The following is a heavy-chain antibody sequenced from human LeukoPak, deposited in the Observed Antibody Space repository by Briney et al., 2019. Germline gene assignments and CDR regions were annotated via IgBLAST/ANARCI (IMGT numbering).Heavy chain of an antibody. D-gene: IGHD6-13*01. CDR2: ICGGGTT. V-gene: IGHV3-53*01. CDR3: ATGVASGGPPMC. J-gene: IGHJ4*02. Sequence: GGSVRLSCAASGFTVSSNCLSCVRQAPGKGLKWVSVICGGGTTYYADSVKGRFTISRDNSKNTVYLQMNSLRGEDTGVYYCATGVASGGPPMCWGQGTLVTVSS. CDR1: GFTVSSNC.